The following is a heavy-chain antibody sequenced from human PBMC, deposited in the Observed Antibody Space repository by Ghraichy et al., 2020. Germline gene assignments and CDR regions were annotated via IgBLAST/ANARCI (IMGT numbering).Heavy chain of an antibody. D-gene: IGHD3-22*01. CDR3: ARVPYYYDSSGYSDSVNWFDP. CDR2: MNPNSGNT. Sequence: ASVKVSCKASGYTFTSYDINWVRQATGQGLEWMGWMNPNSGNTGYAQKFQGRVTMTRNTSISTAYMELSSLRSEDTAVYYCARVPYYYDSSGYSDSVNWFDPWGQGTLVTVSS. J-gene: IGHJ5*02. V-gene: IGHV1-8*01. CDR1: GYTFTSYD.